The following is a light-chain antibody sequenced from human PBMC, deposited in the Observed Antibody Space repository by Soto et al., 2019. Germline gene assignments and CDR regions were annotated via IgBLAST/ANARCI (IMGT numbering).Light chain of an antibody. CDR3: AQIYHAQWP. V-gene: IGKV1-39*01. J-gene: IGKJ1*01. CDR2: GAS. Sequence: DIPVTQSPSSLPASLGDRVTITCRASENIKNYLTWYQQKRGEAPKLLIYGASTLKTGVPSRFSGNVSGTDLTSNIGGLQPDDCATYRCAQIYHAQWPFGQGIRVDLK. CDR1: ENIKNY.